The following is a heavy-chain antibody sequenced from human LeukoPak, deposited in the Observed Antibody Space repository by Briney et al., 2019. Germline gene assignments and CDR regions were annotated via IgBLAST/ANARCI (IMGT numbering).Heavy chain of an antibody. CDR3: ARGFGIAAAGKNNWFDP. CDR1: GYTFTCYG. J-gene: IGHJ5*02. D-gene: IGHD6-13*01. V-gene: IGHV1-18*01. Sequence: ASVKVSCKASGYTFTCYGISWVRQAPGQGLERTGWISAYNGNTNYAQTLQGRVTMTTDTSTSTAYMELRSLRSDDTAVYYCARGFGIAAAGKNNWFDPWGQGTLVTVSS. CDR2: ISAYNGNT.